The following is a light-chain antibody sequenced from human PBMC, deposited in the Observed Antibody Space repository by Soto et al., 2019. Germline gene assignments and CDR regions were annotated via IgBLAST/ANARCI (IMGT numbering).Light chain of an antibody. J-gene: IGKJ1*01. V-gene: IGKV3-20*01. CDR3: HQYASSSRT. Sequence: EIVLTQSPGTLSLSPGERATLSCRASQSFSSNYLAWYQQKPGQAPRLLIYGASSRATGIPDRFSGSGSGTDFTLTMSRLEPEDFAVYYCHQYASSSRTFGQGTKVEIK. CDR1: QSFSSNY. CDR2: GAS.